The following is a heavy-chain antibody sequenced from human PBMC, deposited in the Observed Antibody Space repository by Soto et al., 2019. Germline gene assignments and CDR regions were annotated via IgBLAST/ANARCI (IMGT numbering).Heavy chain of an antibody. Sequence: SETLSLTCTVSGGSISSGGYYWSWIRQHPGKGLEWIGYIYYSGSTYYNPSLKSRVTISVDTSKNQFSLKLSSVTAADTAVYYCARDRPSLRFLEWLPDSYYYYMDVWGKGPTVTSP. V-gene: IGHV4-31*03. J-gene: IGHJ6*03. CDR2: IYYSGST. CDR1: GGSISSGGYY. D-gene: IGHD3-3*01. CDR3: ARDRPSLRFLEWLPDSYYYYMDV.